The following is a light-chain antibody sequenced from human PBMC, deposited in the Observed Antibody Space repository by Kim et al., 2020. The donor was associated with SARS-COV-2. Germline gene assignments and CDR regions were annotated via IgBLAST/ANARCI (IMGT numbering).Light chain of an antibody. V-gene: IGKV1-39*01. J-gene: IGKJ2*03. CDR2: TAS. CDR1: QSISNY. Sequence: SASVGDRVNITCRSSQSISNYLNWYQQRPGKAPKLLIYTASSLQSGVPSRFSGSGSGTDFTLTISSLQPEDFASYYCQQSFSTPASFGQGTKLEI. CDR3: QQSFSTPAS.